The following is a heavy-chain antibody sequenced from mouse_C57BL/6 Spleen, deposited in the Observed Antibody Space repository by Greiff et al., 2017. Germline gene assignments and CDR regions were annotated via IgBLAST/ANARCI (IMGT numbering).Heavy chain of an antibody. D-gene: IGHD1-1*01. J-gene: IGHJ1*03. V-gene: IGHV3-6*01. CDR3: AREGGTTVVYWYFDV. CDR2: ISYDGSN. CDR1: GYSITSGYY. Sequence: EVKLVESGPGLVKPSQSLSLTCSVTGYSITSGYYWNWIRQFPGNKLEWMGYISYDGSNNYNPSLKNRISITRDTSKNQFFLKLNSVTTEDTATYYCAREGGTTVVYWYFDVWGTGTTVTVSS.